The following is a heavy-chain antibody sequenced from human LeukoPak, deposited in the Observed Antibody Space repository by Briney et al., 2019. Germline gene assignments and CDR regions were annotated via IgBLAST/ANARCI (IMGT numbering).Heavy chain of an antibody. Sequence: ASVKVSCKASGGTFSSYAISWVRQAPGQGLEWMGWMNPNSGNTGYAQKFQGRVTMTRDTSISTAYMELSSLTSEDTAVYYCARNVPSTGDFVYWGQGTLVTVSS. D-gene: IGHD3-10*01. J-gene: IGHJ4*02. CDR3: ARNVPSTGDFVY. CDR1: GGTFSSYA. V-gene: IGHV1-8*02. CDR2: MNPNSGNT.